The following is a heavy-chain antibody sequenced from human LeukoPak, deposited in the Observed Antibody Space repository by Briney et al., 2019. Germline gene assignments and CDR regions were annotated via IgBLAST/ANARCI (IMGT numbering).Heavy chain of an antibody. CDR3: AIVGGVIEPGWFDP. V-gene: IGHV3-53*01. J-gene: IGHJ5*02. CDR1: GFTVSSNY. CDR2: IYSGDST. Sequence: PGGSLRLSCAASGFTVSSNYMSWVRQAPGKGLEWVSVIYSGDSTYYADSVKGRFTISRDNSKNTLYLQMNSLRAEDTAVYYCAIVGGVIEPGWFDPWGQGTLVTVSS. D-gene: IGHD2-15*01.